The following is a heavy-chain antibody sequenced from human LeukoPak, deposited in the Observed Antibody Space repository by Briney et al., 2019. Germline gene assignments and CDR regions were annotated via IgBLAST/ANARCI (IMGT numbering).Heavy chain of an antibody. J-gene: IGHJ4*02. D-gene: IGHD1-26*01. V-gene: IGHV3-30*04. CDR1: GFTFSSYA. Sequence: GGSLRLSCAASGFTFSSYAMHWVRQAPGKGLEWGAVISYDGSNKYYADSVKGRFTISRDNSKNTLYLQMNSLRAEDTAVYYCARASSAWEPFDYWGQGTLVTVSS. CDR3: ARASSAWEPFDY. CDR2: ISYDGSNK.